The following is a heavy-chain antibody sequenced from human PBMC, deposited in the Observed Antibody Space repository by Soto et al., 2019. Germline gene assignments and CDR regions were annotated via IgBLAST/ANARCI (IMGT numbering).Heavy chain of an antibody. V-gene: IGHV1-8*01. D-gene: IGHD3-22*01. CDR2: MNPNSGNT. J-gene: IGHJ4*02. Sequence: XSVKVSCKCSGYTFISYDSNWVRQATGQGLEWMGWMNPNSGNTGSAQKFQGRVTMTRDTSINTAYMELSSLGSEDTAVYYCARGQDSYDTSGYNDHWGQGTLVTVPS. CDR1: GYTFISYD. CDR3: ARGQDSYDTSGYNDH.